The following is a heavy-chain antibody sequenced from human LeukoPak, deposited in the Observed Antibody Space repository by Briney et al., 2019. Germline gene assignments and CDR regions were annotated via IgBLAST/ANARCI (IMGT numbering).Heavy chain of an antibody. D-gene: IGHD6-19*01. CDR1: GFTVSSNY. CDR3: ARAYSSGWPFDY. V-gene: IGHV3-53*01. J-gene: IGHJ4*02. CDR2: IYSGGNT. Sequence: GGSLRLSCAASGFTVSSNYMSWVRQTPGKGLEWVSVIYSGGNTYYADSVKGRFTISRDNSKNTLYLQMSSLRAEDTAVYYCARAYSSGWPFDYWGQGTLVTVSS.